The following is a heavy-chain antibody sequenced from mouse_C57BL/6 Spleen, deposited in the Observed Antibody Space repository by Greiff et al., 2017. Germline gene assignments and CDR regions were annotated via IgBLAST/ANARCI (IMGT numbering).Heavy chain of an antibody. V-gene: IGHV1-5*01. CDR2: IYPGNSDT. CDR1: GYTFTSYW. Sequence: VQLKQSGTVLARPGASVKMSCKTSGYTFTSYWMHWVKQRPGQGLEWIGAIYPGNSDTSYNQKFKGKAKLTAVTSASTAYMARSSLTNEDSAVYYCTRASTVVRYVDVWGTGTTVTVSS. D-gene: IGHD1-1*01. J-gene: IGHJ1*03. CDR3: TRASTVVRYVDV.